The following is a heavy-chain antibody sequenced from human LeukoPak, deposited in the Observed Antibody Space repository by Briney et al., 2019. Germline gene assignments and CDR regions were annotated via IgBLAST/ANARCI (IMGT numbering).Heavy chain of an antibody. CDR1: GYTFTNYA. CDR3: ARFSGSSNFDY. D-gene: IGHD1-26*01. J-gene: IGHJ4*02. Sequence: GASVKVSCKASGYTFTNYAMNWVRQAPGQELEWMGWIYPNNGGTNYAQNFQGRVTMTRDTSMSTAYMELSSLRSDDTAVYYCARFSGSSNFDYWGQGTLVTVSS. V-gene: IGHV1-2*02. CDR2: IYPNNGGT.